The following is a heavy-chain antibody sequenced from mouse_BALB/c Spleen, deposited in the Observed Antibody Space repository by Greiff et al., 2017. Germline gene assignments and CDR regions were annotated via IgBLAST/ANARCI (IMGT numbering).Heavy chain of an antibody. D-gene: IGHD2-14*01. Sequence: QVQLKQSGPELVRPGVSVKISCKGSGYTFTDYAMHWVKQSHAKSLEWIGVISTYYGNTNYNQKFKGKATMTVDKSSSTAYMELARLTSEDSAIYYCARGGYEYYFDYWGQGTTLTVSS. V-gene: IGHV1-67*01. CDR1: GYTFTDYA. CDR3: ARGGYEYYFDY. J-gene: IGHJ2*01. CDR2: ISTYYGNT.